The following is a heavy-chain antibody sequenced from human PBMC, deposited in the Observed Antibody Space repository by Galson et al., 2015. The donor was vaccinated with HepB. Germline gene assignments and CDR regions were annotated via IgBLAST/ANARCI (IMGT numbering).Heavy chain of an antibody. CDR3: ARGGEYYDFSRT. V-gene: IGHV4-34*01. CDR1: GGSFSGYY. Sequence: TLSLTCAVYGGSFSGYYWSWIRQPPGKGLEWIGEINHSGSTNYNPSLKSRVTISVDTSKNQFSLKLSSVTAADTAVYYCARGGEYYDFSRTWGQGTLVTVSS. CDR2: INHSGST. J-gene: IGHJ4*02. D-gene: IGHD3-3*01.